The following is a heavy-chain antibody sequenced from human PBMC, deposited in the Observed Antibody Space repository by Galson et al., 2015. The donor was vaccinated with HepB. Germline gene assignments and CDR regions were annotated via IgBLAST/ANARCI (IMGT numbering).Heavy chain of an antibody. CDR1: GYTFTSYG. Sequence: SVKVSCKASGYTFTSYGISWVRQAPGQGLEWMGWISAYNGNTNYAQKLQDRVTMTTDTSTSTAYMELRSLRSDDTAVYYCARGGSGVVVPAALNPPFDYWGQGTLVTVSS. CDR3: ARGGSGVVVPAALNPPFDY. J-gene: IGHJ4*02. CDR2: ISAYNGNT. D-gene: IGHD2-2*01. V-gene: IGHV1-18*04.